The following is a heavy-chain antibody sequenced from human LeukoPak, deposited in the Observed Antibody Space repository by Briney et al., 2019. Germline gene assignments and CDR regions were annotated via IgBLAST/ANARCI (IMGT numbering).Heavy chain of an antibody. D-gene: IGHD3-10*01. V-gene: IGHV3-21*01. Sequence: GGSLRLSCAASGFTFSSYSMNWDRQAPGKGLEWVSSISSSSSYIYYADSVKGRFTISRDNAKNSLYLQMNSLRAEDTAVYYCARVRDYYGSGSYYWASDYWGQGTLVTVSS. J-gene: IGHJ4*02. CDR2: ISSSSSYI. CDR3: ARVRDYYGSGSYYWASDY. CDR1: GFTFSSYS.